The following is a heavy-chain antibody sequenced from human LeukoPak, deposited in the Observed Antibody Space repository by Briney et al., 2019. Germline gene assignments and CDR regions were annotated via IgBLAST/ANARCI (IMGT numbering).Heavy chain of an antibody. V-gene: IGHV1-2*02. Sequence: ASVKVSCKAFGYTFTGYYMHWVRQAPGQGLEWMGWINPNSGGTNYAQKFQGRVTMTRDTSISTAYMELSRLRSDDTAVYYCARGRSMSSGWYVDYWGQGTLVTVSS. CDR1: GYTFTGYY. J-gene: IGHJ4*02. D-gene: IGHD6-19*01. CDR3: ARGRSMSSGWYVDY. CDR2: INPNSGGT.